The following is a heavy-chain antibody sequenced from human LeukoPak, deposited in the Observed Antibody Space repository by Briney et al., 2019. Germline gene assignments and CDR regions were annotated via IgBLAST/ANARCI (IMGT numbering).Heavy chain of an antibody. V-gene: IGHV3-74*01. CDR1: RFTLSDYW. Sequence: PGGSLRLSCAASRFTLSDYWMHWVRQVPGEGPVWVSRINGDGRSTTYADSVKGRFTISRDNAKNTIFLQMTSLRDEDTAVYYCTRGGLTGQMAAFDYWGQGALVTVSS. CDR2: INGDGRST. D-gene: IGHD3-9*01. J-gene: IGHJ4*02. CDR3: TRGGLTGQMAAFDY.